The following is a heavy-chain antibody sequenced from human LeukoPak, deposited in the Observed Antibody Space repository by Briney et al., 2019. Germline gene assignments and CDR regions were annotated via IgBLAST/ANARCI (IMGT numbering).Heavy chain of an antibody. CDR3: AKEGPDFYDFWSGYSLRFDP. D-gene: IGHD3-3*01. CDR1: GFTFDDYA. J-gene: IGHJ5*02. CDR2: ISGDGGST. Sequence: GGSLRLSCAASGFTFDDYAMHWVRQAPGKGLEWVSLISGDGGSTYYADSVKGRFTISRDNSKNTLYLQMNSLRAEDTAVYYCAKEGPDFYDFWSGYSLRFDPWGQGTLVTVSS. V-gene: IGHV3-43*02.